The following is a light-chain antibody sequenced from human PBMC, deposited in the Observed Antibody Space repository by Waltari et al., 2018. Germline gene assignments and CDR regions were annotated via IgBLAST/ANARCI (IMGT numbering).Light chain of an antibody. CDR3: QQYNNWPIT. CDR2: GAS. CDR1: QSVRSN. V-gene: IGKV3-15*01. Sequence: EIVMTQSPATLSVSPGERATLSCRASQSVRSNLAWYQPKPGQAPRLLFYGASTRATGIPARFSGSGSGTEFTLTISSLQSEDFAVYYCQQYNNWPITFGGGTKVEIK. J-gene: IGKJ4*01.